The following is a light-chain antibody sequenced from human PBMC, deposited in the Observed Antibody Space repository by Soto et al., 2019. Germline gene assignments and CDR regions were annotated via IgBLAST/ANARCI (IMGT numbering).Light chain of an antibody. CDR2: DVI. V-gene: IGLV2-14*03. J-gene: IGLJ1*01. CDR3: SSYTTSSTQV. Sequence: QSALTQPASVSGSPGQSITISCTGTSSDVGGYDYVSWYQQHPGKAPKLLIYDVINRPSGVSNRFSGSKSGNTASLTISGLQPEDEADYYCSSYTTSSTQVFGTGTKVTVL. CDR1: SSDVGGYDY.